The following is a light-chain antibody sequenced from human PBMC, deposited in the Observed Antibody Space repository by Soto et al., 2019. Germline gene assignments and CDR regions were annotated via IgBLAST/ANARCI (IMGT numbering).Light chain of an antibody. J-gene: IGKJ4*01. V-gene: IGKV1-39*01. CDR2: AAY. CDR1: QSISSY. CDR3: QQSYSPPPT. Sequence: DIQMTQCPSSLSASVGDGVTITCRASQSISSYLYWYQQKPGKAPKLMVFAAYSLQSGVPSRFSGSGSGTDFTLTISSLQPEHFATYYCQQSYSPPPTFGGGAKVDI.